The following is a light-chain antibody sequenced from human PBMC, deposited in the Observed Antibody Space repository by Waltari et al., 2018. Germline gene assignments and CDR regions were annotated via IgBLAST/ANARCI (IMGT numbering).Light chain of an antibody. Sequence: EIVLTQSPATLSLSPGETATLPCRASQRVGTYLAWYQQKPGQAPRLLIYDAANRATGIPDRFRGSGSGTAFTLTIDSLEPEDFALYYCQQRSSWTPHTFGQGARLEIK. CDR1: QRVGTY. CDR3: QQRSSWTPHT. CDR2: DAA. V-gene: IGKV3-11*01. J-gene: IGKJ2*01.